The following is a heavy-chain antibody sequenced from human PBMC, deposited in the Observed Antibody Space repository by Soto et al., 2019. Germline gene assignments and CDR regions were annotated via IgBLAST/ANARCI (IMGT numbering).Heavy chain of an antibody. V-gene: IGHV4-34*01. CDR2: INHSGSP. CDR3: ATANWSHHYFDT. J-gene: IGHJ5*02. CDR1: GGSFSGYY. D-gene: IGHD1-1*01. Sequence: QVRLKQWGTGLLKSSETLSLTCAVYGGSFSGYYWSWLRQPPGKGLEWIGEINHSGSPNYNPSLKSRVTISVDTSTNQFSLKLTSVTAAATAVYYCATANWSHHYFDTWGQGTLVTVSS.